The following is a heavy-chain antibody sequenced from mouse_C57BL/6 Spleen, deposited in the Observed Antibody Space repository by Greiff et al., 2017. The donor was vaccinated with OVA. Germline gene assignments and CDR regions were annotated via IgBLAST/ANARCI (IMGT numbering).Heavy chain of an antibody. CDR2: ISSGGDYI. V-gene: IGHV5-9-1*02. Sequence: EVKLVESGEGLVKPGGSLKLSCAASGFTFSSYAMSWVRQTPEKRLEWVAYISSGGDYIYYADTVKGRFTISRDNARNTLYLQMSSLKSEDTAMYYCTRAYYDYDDAWFAYWGQGTLVTVSA. CDR3: TRAYYDYDDAWFAY. D-gene: IGHD2-4*01. J-gene: IGHJ3*01. CDR1: GFTFSSYA.